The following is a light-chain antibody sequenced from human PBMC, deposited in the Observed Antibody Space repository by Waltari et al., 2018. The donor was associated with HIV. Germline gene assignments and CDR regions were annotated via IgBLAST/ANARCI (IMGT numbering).Light chain of an antibody. CDR3: TSYISGTSPV. Sequence: QSALTQPASVSGSPGQSITISCDLNDNKYVSWYQRHPGKAPKVIIYDVTNRPSGLSPRFSGSKSGNTATLTISGLQPEDAADYFCTSYISGTSPVFGRGTRVTVL. V-gene: IGLV2-14*03. CDR1: DLNDNKY. J-gene: IGLJ2*01. CDR2: DVT.